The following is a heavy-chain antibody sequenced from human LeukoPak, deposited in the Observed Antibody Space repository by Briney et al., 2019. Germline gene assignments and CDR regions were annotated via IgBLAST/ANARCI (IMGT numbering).Heavy chain of an antibody. CDR3: ARDGSGSYPEYFQH. CDR2: IYSSEST. V-gene: IGHV4-59*01. Sequence: SETLSLTSTASTFTISSYYWSWIRHPPGKGRMWLRHIYSSESTNYNPSLKSRVTISVDTSKNQFSLKLSSVTAAVTAVYYCARDGSGSYPEYFQHWGQGTLVTVS. CDR1: TFTISSYY. J-gene: IGHJ1*01. D-gene: IGHD1-26*01.